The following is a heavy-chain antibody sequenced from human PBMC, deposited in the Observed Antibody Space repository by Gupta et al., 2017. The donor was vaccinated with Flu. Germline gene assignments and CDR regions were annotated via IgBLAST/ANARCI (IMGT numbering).Heavy chain of an antibody. CDR3: ARGGSWRYPQFKH. Sequence: FSSYEMNWVSQAPGKGREGVSYISSSGSTIDDAVAVKGRFTISRDNAKNALYLQMKRLRAEDTAVYYFARGGSWRYPQFKHGGHGTMVTDSS. V-gene: IGHV3-48*03. CDR1: FSSYE. J-gene: IGHJ1*01. D-gene: IGHD3-3*01. CDR2: ISSSGSTI.